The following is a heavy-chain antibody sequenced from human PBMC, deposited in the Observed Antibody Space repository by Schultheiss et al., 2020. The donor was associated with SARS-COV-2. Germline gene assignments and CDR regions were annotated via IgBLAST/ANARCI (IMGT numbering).Heavy chain of an antibody. J-gene: IGHJ6*02. V-gene: IGHV3-48*02. D-gene: IGHD3-22*01. CDR2: ISSSSSTI. CDR1: GFTVSSNY. Sequence: GGSLRLSCAASGFTVSSNYMNWVRQAPGKGLEWVSYISSSSSTIYYADSVKGRFTISRDNAKNSLYLQMNSLRDEDTAVYYCARDSSSGYSVIYYYYGMDVWGQGTTVTVSS. CDR3: ARDSSSGYSVIYYYYGMDV.